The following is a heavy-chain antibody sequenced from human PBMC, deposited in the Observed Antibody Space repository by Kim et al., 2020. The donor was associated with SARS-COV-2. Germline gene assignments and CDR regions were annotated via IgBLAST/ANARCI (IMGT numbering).Heavy chain of an antibody. CDR2: ISGDGGST. CDR1: GFTFDDYA. V-gene: IGHV3-43*02. J-gene: IGHJ5*02. Sequence: GGSLRLSCAASGFTFDDYAMHWVRQAPGKGLEWVSLISGDGGSTYYADSVKGRFTISRDNSKNSLYLQMNSLRTEDTALYYCAKDATPYSSSWYNWFDPWGQGTLVTVSS. CDR3: AKDATPYSSSWYNWFDP. D-gene: IGHD6-13*01.